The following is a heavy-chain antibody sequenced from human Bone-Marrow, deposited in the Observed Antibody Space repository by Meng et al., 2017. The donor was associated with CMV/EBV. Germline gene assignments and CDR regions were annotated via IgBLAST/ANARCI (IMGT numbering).Heavy chain of an antibody. Sequence: GGSLRLSCAASGFMFDDYGMSWVRQAPGKGLEWVSGINWNGGSTDYADSVKGRFTISRDNAKNSLYLHMNSLRVEDTALYHCARNVGYYYGMDVWGQGTTVTRLL. CDR1: GFMFDDYG. D-gene: IGHD1-26*01. CDR3: ARNVGYYYGMDV. V-gene: IGHV3-20*01. CDR2: INWNGGST. J-gene: IGHJ6*02.